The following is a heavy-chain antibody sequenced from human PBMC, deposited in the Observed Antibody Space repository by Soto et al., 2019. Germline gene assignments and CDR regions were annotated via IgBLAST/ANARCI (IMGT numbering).Heavy chain of an antibody. CDR3: ARSYGSGNYYVVPSKWFGP. J-gene: IGHJ5*02. CDR2: IYHIGST. D-gene: IGHD3-10*01. CDR1: GGSIRSGTYY. Sequence: QVQLQESGPGLVKPSQTLSLTCTVSGGSIRSGTYYWHWIRQHPGTGLEWIGYIYHIGSTYSKPPIESCVIISLDTSKNHHAPKLSSVTPTDTALYYCARSYGSGNYYVVPSKWFGPCGPGTLVSVSS. V-gene: IGHV4-31*03.